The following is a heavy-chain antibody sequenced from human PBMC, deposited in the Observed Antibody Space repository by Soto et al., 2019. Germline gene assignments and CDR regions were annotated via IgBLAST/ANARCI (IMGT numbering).Heavy chain of an antibody. CDR3: ARDNSSSWYEVWFDT. Sequence: GASVKVSCKASGYTFTGYYMHWVRQAPGQGLEWMGWINPNSGGTNYAQKFQGRVTMTRDTSISTAYMELSRLRSDDTAVYYCARDNSSSWYEVWFDTWGQGTLVTVSS. D-gene: IGHD6-13*01. CDR2: INPNSGGT. CDR1: GYTFTGYY. V-gene: IGHV1-2*02. J-gene: IGHJ5*02.